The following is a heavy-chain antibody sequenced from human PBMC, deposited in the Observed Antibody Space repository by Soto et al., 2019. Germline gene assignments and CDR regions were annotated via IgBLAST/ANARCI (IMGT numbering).Heavy chain of an antibody. D-gene: IGHD3-16*01. V-gene: IGHV3-72*01. Sequence: LRLFCAASGFTFSDHHMNWVRQVPGKGLEWVGRARHKVDSYRTEYAASVRGRFAVSRDDSQNSLILQMNSLKIEDTALYYCVGESYYRLDYWGQGALVTVSS. CDR3: VGESYYRLDY. CDR1: GFTFSDHH. CDR2: ARHKVDSYRT. J-gene: IGHJ4*02.